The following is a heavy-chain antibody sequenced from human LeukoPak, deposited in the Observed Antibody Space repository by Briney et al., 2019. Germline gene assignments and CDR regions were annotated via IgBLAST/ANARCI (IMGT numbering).Heavy chain of an antibody. J-gene: IGHJ4*02. Sequence: SQTLSFTCTVSGGSLSSGSYYWSWIRQPAGKGLEWIGRIYTSGSTNYNPSLKSRVTISVDTSKNQFSLKLSSVTAADTAVYYCARVTTGGDVDYWGQGTLVTVSS. D-gene: IGHD2-8*02. CDR2: IYTSGST. V-gene: IGHV4-61*02. CDR3: ARVTTGGDVDY. CDR1: GGSLSSGSYY.